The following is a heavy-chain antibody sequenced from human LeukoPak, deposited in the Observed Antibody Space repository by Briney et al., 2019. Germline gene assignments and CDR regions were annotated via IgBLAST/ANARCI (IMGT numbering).Heavy chain of an antibody. CDR2: INAGNGNT. Sequence: ASVKVSCKASGYTFTSYGISWVRQAPGQGLEWMGWINAGNGNTKYSQKFQGRVTITRDTSASTAYMELSSLRSEDTAVYYCAREEPSGSYFLYYYGMDVWGQGTTVTVSS. V-gene: IGHV1-3*01. J-gene: IGHJ6*02. CDR3: AREEPSGSYFLYYYGMDV. D-gene: IGHD1-26*01. CDR1: GYTFTSYG.